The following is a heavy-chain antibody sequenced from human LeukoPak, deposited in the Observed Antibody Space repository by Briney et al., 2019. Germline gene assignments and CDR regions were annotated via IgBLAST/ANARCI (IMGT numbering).Heavy chain of an antibody. CDR3: ARVGAYSSGYYSLGY. D-gene: IGHD3-22*01. V-gene: IGHV4-30-4*01. CDR1: GGSISSGDYY. CDR2: IYYSGST. J-gene: IGHJ4*02. Sequence: PSETLSLTCTVSGGSISSGDYYWSWIRQPPGKGLEWIGYIYYSGSTYYNPSLKSRVTISVDTSKNQFSLKLSSVTAADTAVYYCARVGAYSSGYYSLGYWGQGTLVTVSS.